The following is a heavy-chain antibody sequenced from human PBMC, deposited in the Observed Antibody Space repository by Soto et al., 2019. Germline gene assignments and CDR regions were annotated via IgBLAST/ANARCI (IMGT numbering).Heavy chain of an antibody. V-gene: IGHV1-69*01. D-gene: IGHD2-2*02. Sequence: QVQLVQSGAEVKKPESSVKVSCKASGGTFSSYAISWVRQAPGQGLEWMGGIIPIFGTANYAQKFQGRVTITADESMSTSYMELSSLRSEVTAVYYCARVEYQLLYGAFDIWGQGTIVTVSS. CDR3: ARVEYQLLYGAFDI. J-gene: IGHJ3*02. CDR1: GGTFSSYA. CDR2: IIPIFGTA.